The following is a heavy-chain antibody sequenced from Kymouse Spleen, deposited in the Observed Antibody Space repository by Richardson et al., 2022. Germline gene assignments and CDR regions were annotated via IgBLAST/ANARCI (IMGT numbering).Heavy chain of an antibody. D-gene: IGHD5-18,IGHD5-18*01. Sequence: EVQLVESGGGLVQPGRSLRLSCAASGFTFDDYAMHWVRQAPGKGLEWVSGISWNSGSIGYADSVKGRFTISRDNAKNSLYLQMNSLRAEDTALYYCAKVDTAMVDAFDIWGQGTMVTVSS. J-gene: IGHJ3*02. V-gene: IGHV3-9*01. CDR1: GFTFDDYA. CDR3: AKVDTAMVDAFDI. CDR2: ISWNSGSI.